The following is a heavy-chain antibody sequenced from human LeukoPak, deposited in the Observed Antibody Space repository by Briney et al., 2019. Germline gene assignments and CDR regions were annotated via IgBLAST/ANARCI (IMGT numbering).Heavy chain of an antibody. CDR2: MEEYGSYI. J-gene: IGHJ4*02. CDR3: ARPRGCGSARCNNFES. Sequence: GGSLRLSCVVSGFDFSGFSMSWVRQAPGKGLEWVAIMEEYGSYIFYVDSVKGRFIISRDNARNSLYLQMNKVRAEETAVYYCARPRGCGSARCNNFESWGQGNLVTVSS. CDR1: GFDFSGFS. V-gene: IGHV3-7*01. D-gene: IGHD2-2*01.